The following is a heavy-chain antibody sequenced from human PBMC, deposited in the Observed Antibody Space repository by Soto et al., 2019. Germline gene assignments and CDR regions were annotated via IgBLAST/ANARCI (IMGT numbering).Heavy chain of an antibody. D-gene: IGHD5-18*01. V-gene: IGHV4-59*01. J-gene: IGHJ5*02. CDR1: GGSISSYY. CDR2: IYYSGST. Sequence: TLSLTCTVSGGSISSYYWSWIRQPPGTGLEWIGYIYYSGSTNYNPSLKSRVTISVETSKNQFSLKLSSVTAADTAVYYCARGQVAGGYSYGLNWSDPWGQGTLVTVSS. CDR3: ARGQVAGGYSYGLNWSDP.